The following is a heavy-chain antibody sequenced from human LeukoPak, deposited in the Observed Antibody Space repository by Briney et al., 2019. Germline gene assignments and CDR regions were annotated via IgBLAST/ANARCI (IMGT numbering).Heavy chain of an antibody. CDR2: IYSSGST. CDR1: GGSISSYY. Sequence: SETLSLTCTVSGGSISSYYWSWIRQPPGKGLEWIGYIYSSGSTNYNPSLKSRVTIPVDTSKNQFSLKLSSVTAADTAVYYCARGGEQLVRNFDYWGQGTLVTVSS. CDR3: ARGGEQLVRNFDY. J-gene: IGHJ4*02. V-gene: IGHV4-59*01. D-gene: IGHD6-6*01.